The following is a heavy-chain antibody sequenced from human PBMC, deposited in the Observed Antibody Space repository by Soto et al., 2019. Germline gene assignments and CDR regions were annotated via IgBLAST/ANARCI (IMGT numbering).Heavy chain of an antibody. CDR1: GGTFSSYA. CDR3: ARDLYYYGSGSSHGMDV. CDR2: IIPIFGTA. J-gene: IGHJ6*02. V-gene: IGHV1-69*13. D-gene: IGHD3-10*01. Sequence: ASVKVSCKASGGTFSSYAISWVRQAPGQGLEWMGGIIPIFGTANYAQKFQGGVTITADESTSTAYMELSSLRSEDTAVYYCARDLYYYGSGSSHGMDVWGQGTTVTVSS.